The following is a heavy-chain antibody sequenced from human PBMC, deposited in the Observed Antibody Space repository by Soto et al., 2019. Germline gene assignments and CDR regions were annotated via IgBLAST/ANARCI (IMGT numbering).Heavy chain of an antibody. CDR3: ARDRYGDYLQH. V-gene: IGHV4-59*13. J-gene: IGHJ1*01. D-gene: IGHD4-17*01. CDR1: GDSISNYY. Sequence: PSETLSLTCTLSGDSISNYYWSWIRQPPGKGLEWIGYIYYSGSTNYNPSLKSRVTISVDTSKNQFSLKLSSVTAADTAVYYCARDRYGDYLQHWGQGTLVTVSS. CDR2: IYYSGST.